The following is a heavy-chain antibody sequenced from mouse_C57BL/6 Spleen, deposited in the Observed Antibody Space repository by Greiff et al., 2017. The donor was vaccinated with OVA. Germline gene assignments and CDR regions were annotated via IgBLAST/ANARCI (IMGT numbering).Heavy chain of an antibody. D-gene: IGHD1-1*01. CDR3: ARSHYYGTPFDY. J-gene: IGHJ2*01. CDR1: GYTFTSYW. V-gene: IGHV1-64*01. Sequence: QVQLQQPGAELVKPGASVKLSCKASGYTFTSYWMHWVKQRPGQGLEWIGMIHPNSGSTNYNEKFKSKATLTVDKSSSTAYMQLRSLTSEDSAVYYCARSHYYGTPFDYWGQGATLTVAS. CDR2: IHPNSGST.